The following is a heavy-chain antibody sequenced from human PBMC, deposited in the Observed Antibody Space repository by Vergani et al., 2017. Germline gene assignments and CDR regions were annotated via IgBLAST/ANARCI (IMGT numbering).Heavy chain of an antibody. Sequence: QVQLVQSGAEVKKPGASVKVSCKASGYTFTSYGISWARQAPGQGLEWMGWISAYNGNTNYAQKLQGRVTMTTDTSTRTAYMELRSLRSDDTAVYYCARDPDIVVIPAAPYYYYYYGMDVWGQGTTVTVSS. CDR1: GYTFTSYG. J-gene: IGHJ6*02. D-gene: IGHD2-2*01. CDR2: ISAYNGNT. V-gene: IGHV1-18*04. CDR3: ARDPDIVVIPAAPYYYYYYGMDV.